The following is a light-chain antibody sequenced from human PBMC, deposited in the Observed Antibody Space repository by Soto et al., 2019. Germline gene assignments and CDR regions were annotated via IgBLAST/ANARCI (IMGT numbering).Light chain of an antibody. Sequence: EIVVTQSPATLSVSPGERATLSCRARQSVGNTFAWYQQTPGQAPRLLIFATSTRATGVPARFSGSGSGTEFTLTISSLQSEDFAVYYCQQYGDWPLTFGGGAKVEIE. CDR3: QQYGDWPLT. CDR2: ATS. CDR1: QSVGNT. J-gene: IGKJ4*01. V-gene: IGKV3-15*01.